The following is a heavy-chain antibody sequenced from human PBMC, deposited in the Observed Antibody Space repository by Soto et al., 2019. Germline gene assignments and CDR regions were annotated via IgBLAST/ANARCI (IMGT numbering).Heavy chain of an antibody. V-gene: IGHV1-3*01. Sequence: ASVKVSCKASGYIFTNYAMHWVRQAPGQRLEWMGWINAANGNTKYSQKFQGRVTITTDTSASTAYMELSSLRDEDTAVYYCARDRAGAQYGLDVWGQGTTVTSP. J-gene: IGHJ6*02. CDR2: INAANGNT. D-gene: IGHD1-26*01. CDR3: ARDRAGAQYGLDV. CDR1: GYIFTNYA.